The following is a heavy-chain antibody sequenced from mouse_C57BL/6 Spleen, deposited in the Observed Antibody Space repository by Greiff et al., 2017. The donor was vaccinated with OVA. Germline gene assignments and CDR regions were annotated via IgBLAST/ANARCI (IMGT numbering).Heavy chain of an antibody. CDR1: GFNIKDDY. V-gene: IGHV14-4*01. D-gene: IGHD2-1*01. J-gene: IGHJ4*01. Sequence: EVKLMESGAELVRPGASVKLSCTASGFNIKDDYMHWVKQRPEQGLEWIGWIDPENGDTEYASKFQGKATITADTSSNTAYLQLSSLTSEDTAVYYCTVYYGNQGDYWGQGTSVTVSS. CDR2: IDPENGDT. CDR3: TVYYGNQGDY.